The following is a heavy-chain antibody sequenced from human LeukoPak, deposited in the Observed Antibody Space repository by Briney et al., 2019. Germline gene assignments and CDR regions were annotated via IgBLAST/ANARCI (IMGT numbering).Heavy chain of an antibody. Sequence: GGSLRLSCAASGFTFSSYGMHWVRQAPGKGLEWVAFIRYDGSNKYYADSVKGRFTISRDNSKNTLYLQMNSLRAEDTAVYYCARVYYYGSGSQGNDYWGQGTLVTDSS. CDR1: GFTFSSYG. D-gene: IGHD3-10*01. V-gene: IGHV3-30*02. CDR3: ARVYYYGSGSQGNDY. CDR2: IRYDGSNK. J-gene: IGHJ4*02.